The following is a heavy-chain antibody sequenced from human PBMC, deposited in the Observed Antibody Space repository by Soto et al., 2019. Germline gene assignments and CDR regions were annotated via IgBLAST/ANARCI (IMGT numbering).Heavy chain of an antibody. CDR3: ARRYCSSSSCYLDY. D-gene: IGHD2-15*01. Sequence: ETLSLTCTVSGGSISSSSYYWSWIRQPPGKGLEWIGYIYHSGSTNYNPSLKSRVTISVDTSKNQFSLKLSSVTAADTAVYYCARRYCSSSSCYLDYWGQGTLVTVSS. J-gene: IGHJ4*02. CDR1: GGSISSSSYY. V-gene: IGHV4-61*05. CDR2: IYHSGST.